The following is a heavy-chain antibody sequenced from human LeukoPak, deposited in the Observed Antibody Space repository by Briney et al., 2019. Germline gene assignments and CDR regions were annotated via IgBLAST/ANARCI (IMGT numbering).Heavy chain of an antibody. CDR1: DGSISGYY. Sequence: SETLSLTCTLSDGSISGYYWSWIRQPAGKGLEWIGRIFSRGTTNYNPSLKSRVTMSVDTSKNQFSLKLSSVTAADTAVYYCARDHNGGFDPWGQGTLVTVSS. CDR2: IFSRGTT. V-gene: IGHV4-4*07. D-gene: IGHD1-1*01. J-gene: IGHJ5*02. CDR3: ARDHNGGFDP.